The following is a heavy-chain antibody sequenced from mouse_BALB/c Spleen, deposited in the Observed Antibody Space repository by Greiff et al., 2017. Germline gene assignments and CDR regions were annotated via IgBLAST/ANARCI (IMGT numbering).Heavy chain of an antibody. Sequence: VQLKESGAELVRPGTSVKVSCKASGYAFTNYLIEWVKQRPGQGLEWIGVINPGSGGTNYNEKFKGKATLTADKSSSTAYMQLSSLTSDDSAVYFCAHYGKAPFDYWGQGTTLTVSS. V-gene: IGHV1-54*01. CDR2: INPGSGGT. D-gene: IGHD1-1*01. CDR1: GYAFTNYL. J-gene: IGHJ2*01. CDR3: AHYGKAPFDY.